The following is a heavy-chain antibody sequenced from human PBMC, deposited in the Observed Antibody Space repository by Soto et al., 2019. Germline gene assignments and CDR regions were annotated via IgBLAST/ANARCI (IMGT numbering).Heavy chain of an antibody. J-gene: IGHJ5*02. CDR1: GYNFSDYY. V-gene: IGHV1-2*02. D-gene: IGHD2-8*02. CDR2: VSPKSGGT. CDR3: AREISGGGTLNWFDP. Sequence: ASVKVSCKASGYNFSDYYIHWVRQAPGQGLEWLGWVSPKSGGTNYAQKFKGRVTMTRDTSSNTVYMDLSGLKSDGTAVFYCAREISGGGTLNWFDPWGQGTLVTVSS.